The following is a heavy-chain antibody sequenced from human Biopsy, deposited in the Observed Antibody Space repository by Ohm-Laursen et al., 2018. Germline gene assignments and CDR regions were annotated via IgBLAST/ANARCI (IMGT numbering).Heavy chain of an antibody. V-gene: IGHV1-2*02. CDR3: TRDRGITVAGTLGFNFDY. CDR1: GYIFTDYY. D-gene: IGHD6-19*01. J-gene: IGHJ4*02. CDR2: INPNSGGT. Sequence: SSVKVSCKASGYIFTDYYMHWVRQAPGQGLEWMGWINPNSGGTNYAQKFQGRVTMTRDTSISTAYMDLSGLRSDDTAVYYCTRDRGITVAGTLGFNFDYWGQGTLVTVSS.